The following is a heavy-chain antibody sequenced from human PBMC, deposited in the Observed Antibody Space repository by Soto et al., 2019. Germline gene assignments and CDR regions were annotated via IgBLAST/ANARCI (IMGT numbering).Heavy chain of an antibody. Sequence: SETLSLTCDVSGGSIRPYYWNWVRLPPGKGLGWIGYIHYSGSTSYNPSLKSRLTMTVDTSKNQFTLRLTSVTAADTAFYYCAREDDYYAFDIWGQGALVTVSS. CDR3: AREDDYYAFDI. CDR1: GGSIRPYY. J-gene: IGHJ4*02. V-gene: IGHV4-59*12. D-gene: IGHD3-22*01. CDR2: IHYSGST.